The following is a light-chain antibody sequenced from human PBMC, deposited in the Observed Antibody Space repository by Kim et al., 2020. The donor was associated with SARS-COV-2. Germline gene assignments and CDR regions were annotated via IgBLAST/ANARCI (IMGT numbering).Light chain of an antibody. J-gene: IGKJ4*01. CDR1: ESIRTY. Sequence: DIQMTQSLSSLSASVGERVTITCRASESIRTYLNWYQQKPGKAPKALIYDTSSLHSGVPSRFSGSGSGTDFTLTISSLQPEDFATYYCQQTYTIPLTFGGGTKVEI. CDR3: QQTYTIPLT. V-gene: IGKV1-39*01. CDR2: DTS.